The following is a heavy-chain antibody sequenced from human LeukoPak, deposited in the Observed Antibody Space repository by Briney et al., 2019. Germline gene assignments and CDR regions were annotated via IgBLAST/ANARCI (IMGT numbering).Heavy chain of an antibody. CDR1: GYTFTSYY. CDR3: ARDPEYCSSTSCSTGYYYYGMDV. V-gene: IGHV1-46*01. Sequence: ASVKVYCKASGYTFTSYYMHWVRQAPGQGLEWMGIINPSGGSTSYAQKFQGRVTMTRDTSTSTVYMELSSLRSEDTAVYYCARDPEYCSSTSCSTGYYYYGMDVWGQGTTVTVSS. CDR2: INPSGGST. D-gene: IGHD2-2*01. J-gene: IGHJ6*02.